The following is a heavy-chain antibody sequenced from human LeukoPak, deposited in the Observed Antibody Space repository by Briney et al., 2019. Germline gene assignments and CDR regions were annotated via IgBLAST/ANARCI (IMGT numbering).Heavy chain of an antibody. D-gene: IGHD2-2*01. CDR2: ISSASNT. CDR3: AKVPSTSAMHV. J-gene: IGHJ6*02. CDR1: GFTFSNYA. Sequence: PGGSLRLSCEASGFTFSNYAMSWVRQAPGKGLEWVSAISSASNTYYADSVKGRFTISRDISKNTLYLQMNSLRAEDTAVYYCAKVPSTSAMHVWGQGTTVTVSS. V-gene: IGHV3-23*01.